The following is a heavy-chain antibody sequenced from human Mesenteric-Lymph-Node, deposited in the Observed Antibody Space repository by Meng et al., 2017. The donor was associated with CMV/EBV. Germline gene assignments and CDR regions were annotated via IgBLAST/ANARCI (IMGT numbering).Heavy chain of an antibody. CDR1: GYTFTSYD. V-gene: IGHV1-69*04. CDR3: ARVEDSDDHYLDS. Sequence: CKASGYTFTSYDINWVRQATGQGLEWMGKIYPMLGITNSAQKFQGRVMITADKSTSTGYMELSSLRSDDTAVYYCARVEDSDDHYLDSWGQGSLVTVSS. CDR2: IYPMLGIT. D-gene: IGHD3-3*01. J-gene: IGHJ4*02.